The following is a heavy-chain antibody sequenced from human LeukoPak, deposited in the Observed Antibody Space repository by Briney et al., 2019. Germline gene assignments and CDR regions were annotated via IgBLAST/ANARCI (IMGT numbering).Heavy chain of an antibody. CDR3: ARDASYGSNWHQFYFDH. J-gene: IGHJ4*02. Sequence: GGSLRLSCAASGFTFSSYGMYWVRQAPGKGLEWVAVISYDGSNKYYADSVKGRFTISRDNSKNSLYLQMNSLRAEDTAIYYCARDASYGSNWHQFYFDHWGQGTLVTVSS. D-gene: IGHD6-13*01. CDR1: GFTFSSYG. V-gene: IGHV3-30*03. CDR2: ISYDGSNK.